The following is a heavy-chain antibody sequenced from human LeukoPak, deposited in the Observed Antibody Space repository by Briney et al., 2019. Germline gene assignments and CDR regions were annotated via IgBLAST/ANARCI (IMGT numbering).Heavy chain of an antibody. J-gene: IGHJ4*02. V-gene: IGHV6-1*01. CDR1: GDIVSSNSAS. CDR2: TYHRSKWYH. CDR3: ARNRGAATGFDY. Sequence: SQTLSLTCAISGDIVSSNSASWNWIRQSPSRGLEWLGRTYHRSKWYHDYAVSVRSRISINPDTSKNQFSLQLNSVTSEDTAVYYCARNRGAATGFDYWGQGTLVTVSS. D-gene: IGHD3-10*01.